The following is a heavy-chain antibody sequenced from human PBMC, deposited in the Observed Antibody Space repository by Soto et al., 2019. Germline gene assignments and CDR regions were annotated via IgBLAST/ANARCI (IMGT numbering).Heavy chain of an antibody. D-gene: IGHD3-10*01. CDR3: ARDTPLGDGRYFDL. CDR1: GASISSGNHY. Sequence: SETLSLTCTVCGASISSGNHYWSWIRQPPGKGLQWIGYIYKTETSYYNPSLKSRVSISADKSKNQFSLQMTSVTAADTAVYYCARDTPLGDGRYFDLLGRGTLVPV. V-gene: IGHV4-30-4*01. J-gene: IGHJ2*01. CDR2: IYKTETS.